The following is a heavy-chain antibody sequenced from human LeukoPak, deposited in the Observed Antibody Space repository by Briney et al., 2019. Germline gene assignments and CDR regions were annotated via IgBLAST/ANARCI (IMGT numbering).Heavy chain of an antibody. V-gene: IGHV3-74*01. D-gene: IGHD3-10*01. CDR3: ATLGTMVRGVIMDY. CDR1: GFTFSSYW. Sequence: GGSLRLSCAASGFTFSSYWMHWVRQAPGKGLVWVSRINSDGSYTNYADSVKGRFTISTDNAKNTLYLQMNSLRAEDTAVYFCATLGTMVRGVIMDYWGQGTLVTVSS. CDR2: INSDGSYT. J-gene: IGHJ4*02.